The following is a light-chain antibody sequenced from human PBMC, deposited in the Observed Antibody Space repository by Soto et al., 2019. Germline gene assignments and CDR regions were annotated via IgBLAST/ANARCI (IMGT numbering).Light chain of an antibody. Sequence: EIVLTQSPGTLSLSPGERATLSCRASQSVSSSYLAWYQQKPGQAPRLLIYGASSRATGIPDRFSGSGSGTDFTLTISRLEPEDFAVYYCQQHGSHLGTFGQGTKVEIK. CDR1: QSVSSSY. J-gene: IGKJ1*01. CDR3: QQHGSHLGT. V-gene: IGKV3-20*01. CDR2: GAS.